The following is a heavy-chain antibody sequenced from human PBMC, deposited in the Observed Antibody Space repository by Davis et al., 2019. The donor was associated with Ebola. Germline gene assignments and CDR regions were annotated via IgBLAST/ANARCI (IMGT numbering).Heavy chain of an antibody. CDR3: AREGYCSSTSCYGSYYYYYYGMDV. D-gene: IGHD2-2*01. Sequence: SVKVSCKASGYTFTSYGISWVRQAPGQGLEWMGRIIPILGIANYAQKFQGRVTITADKSTSTAYMELSSLRSEDTAVYYCAREGYCSSTSCYGSYYYYYYGMDVWGQGTTVTVSS. CDR2: IIPILGIA. V-gene: IGHV1-69*04. J-gene: IGHJ6*02. CDR1: GYTFTSYG.